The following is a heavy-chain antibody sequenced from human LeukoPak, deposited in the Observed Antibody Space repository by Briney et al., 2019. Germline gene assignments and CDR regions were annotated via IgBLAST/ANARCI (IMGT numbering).Heavy chain of an antibody. CDR2: IYTSGST. D-gene: IGHD2/OR15-2a*01. Sequence: ASETLSLTCTVSGGSISSYYWSWIRQPAGKGLEWIGRIYTSGSTNYNPSLMRRGTMSVDTSKNQFSLKLSSVTAADTAVYYCARVSLSDAFDIWGQGTMVTVSS. CDR1: GGSISSYY. V-gene: IGHV4-4*07. J-gene: IGHJ3*02. CDR3: ARVSLSDAFDI.